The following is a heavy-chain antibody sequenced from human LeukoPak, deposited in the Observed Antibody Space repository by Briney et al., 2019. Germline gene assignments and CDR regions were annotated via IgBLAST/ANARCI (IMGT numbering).Heavy chain of an antibody. J-gene: IGHJ4*02. Sequence: GSLRLSCAASGFTFSSYAMHWVRQAPGKGLEWVAVISYDGSNKYYADSVKGRFTISRDNSKNTLYLQMNSLRAEDTAVYYCARALVVVAATPDYWGQGTLVTVSS. CDR2: ISYDGSNK. V-gene: IGHV3-30-3*01. D-gene: IGHD2-15*01. CDR3: ARALVVVAATPDY. CDR1: GFTFSSYA.